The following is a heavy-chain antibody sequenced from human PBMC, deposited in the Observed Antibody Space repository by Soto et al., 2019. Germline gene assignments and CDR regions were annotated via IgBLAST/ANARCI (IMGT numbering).Heavy chain of an antibody. V-gene: IGHV3-49*03. CDR3: TRDPNPYCSGGSCYSPDAFDI. D-gene: IGHD2-15*01. J-gene: IGHJ3*02. CDR1: GFTFGDYA. CDR2: IRSKAYGGTT. Sequence: SLRLSCTASGFTFGDYAMSWFRQAPGKGLEWVGFIRSKAYGGTTEYAASVKGRFTISRDDSKSIAYLQMNSLKTEDTAVYYCTRDPNPYCSGGSCYSPDAFDIWGQGTMVTVSS.